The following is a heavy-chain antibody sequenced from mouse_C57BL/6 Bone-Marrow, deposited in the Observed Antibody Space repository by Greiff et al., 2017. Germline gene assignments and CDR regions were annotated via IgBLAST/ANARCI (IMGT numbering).Heavy chain of an antibody. CDR3: AREGYYCGSSSFAY. V-gene: IGHV1-69*01. CDR2: IDPSDSYT. CDR1: GYTFTSYW. D-gene: IGHD1-1*01. J-gene: IGHJ3*01. Sequence: QVQLKQPGAELVMPGASVKLSCKASGYTFTSYWMHWVKQRPGQGLEWIGEIDPSDSYTNYNQKFKGKSTLTVDKSSSTAYMQLSSLTSEDSAVYYCAREGYYCGSSSFAYWGQGTLVTVSA.